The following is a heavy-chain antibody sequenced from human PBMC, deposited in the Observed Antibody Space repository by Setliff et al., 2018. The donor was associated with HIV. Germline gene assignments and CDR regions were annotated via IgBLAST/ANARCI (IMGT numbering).Heavy chain of an antibody. D-gene: IGHD1-1*01. CDR2: IFHSGST. Sequence: SETLSLTCTVSGASISYGGHFWTWIRQPAGKGLEWIGSIFHSGSTYTSLSLRSRVTMSVDTSKNQFSLNLNSVTAADTAVYYCARWMTSRINRRHLRGDWFDPWGQGSLVTVSS. V-gene: IGHV4-38-2*02. J-gene: IGHJ5*02. CDR3: ARWMTSRINRRHLRGDWFDP. CDR1: GASISYGGHF.